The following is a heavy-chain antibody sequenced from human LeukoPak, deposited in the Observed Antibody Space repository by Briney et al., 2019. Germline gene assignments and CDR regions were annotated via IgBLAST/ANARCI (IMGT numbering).Heavy chain of an antibody. CDR1: GFTFTAYW. CDR3: ARAGGSGSYGRFDP. J-gene: IGHJ5*02. V-gene: IGHV3-74*01. CDR2: INSDGTTT. Sequence: GGSLRLSCAASGFTFTAYWMHWVRQAPGNGLVWVSRINSDGTTTNYADSVKGRFTISRDNAKNTVYLQMNSLRAEDTAVYYCARAGGSGSYGRFDPWGQGTLVSVSS. D-gene: IGHD3-10*01.